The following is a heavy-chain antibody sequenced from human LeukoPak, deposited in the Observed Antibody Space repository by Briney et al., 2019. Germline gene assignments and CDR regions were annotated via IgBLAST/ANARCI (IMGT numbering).Heavy chain of an antibody. V-gene: IGHV3-53*01. CDR2: IYSGGST. D-gene: IGHD2-2*01. CDR1: GFTVSSNY. Sequence: GGSLRLSCAASGFTVSSNYMSWVRQAPGKGLEWVSVIYSGGSTYYADSVKGRFTISRDNSKNTLYLQMNSLRAEDTAVYYCARDIPRGYCSSTICGMDVWGQGTTVTVSS. CDR3: ARDIPRGYCSSTICGMDV. J-gene: IGHJ6*02.